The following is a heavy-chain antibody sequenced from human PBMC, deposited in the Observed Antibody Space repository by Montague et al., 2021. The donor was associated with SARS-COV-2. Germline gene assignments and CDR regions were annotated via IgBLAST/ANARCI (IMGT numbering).Heavy chain of an antibody. CDR3: ARRPGASYYVFWSGGFDI. V-gene: IGHV4-39*01. Sequence: SETLSLTCTVSGGSVNGGSYSWDWIRQPPGKGLGWIGSIHYSGSTSYNPSLKSRVTISIDTSKNHFSLRVNSVTAADSAVYFCARRPGASYYVFWSGGFDIWGQGTMVTVS. CDR2: IHYSGST. J-gene: IGHJ3*02. D-gene: IGHD3-3*01. CDR1: GGSVNGGSYS.